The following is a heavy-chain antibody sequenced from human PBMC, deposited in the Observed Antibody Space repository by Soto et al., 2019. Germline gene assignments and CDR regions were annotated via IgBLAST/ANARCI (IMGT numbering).Heavy chain of an antibody. V-gene: IGHV4-30-2*01. Sequence: SETLSLTCTVSGASITSGSYSWSWIRQAPGKGLEWIGNIHVTGYTAFSPSLKRRVTMSVDTSKNQFSLNVNSVTAADTAVYYCARGYSSFWSHDHWFDPWGQGILVTVSS. J-gene: IGHJ5*02. CDR1: GASITSGSYS. D-gene: IGHD3-22*01. CDR2: IHVTGYT. CDR3: ARGYSSFWSHDHWFDP.